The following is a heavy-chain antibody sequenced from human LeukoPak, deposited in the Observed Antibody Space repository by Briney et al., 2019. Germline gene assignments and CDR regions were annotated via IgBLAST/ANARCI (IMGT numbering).Heavy chain of an antibody. CDR2: TRYDGNNK. D-gene: IGHD6-6*01. CDR3: ARDYSSSFDY. V-gene: IGHV3-30*02. Sequence: GGSLRLSCAASGFTFRSYGMHWVRQAPGKGLEWVAFTRYDGNNKYYADSVKGRFTISRDNPKNTVYLQTNSLRAEDTAVYYCARDYSSSFDYWGQGTLVTVSS. J-gene: IGHJ4*02. CDR1: GFTFRSYG.